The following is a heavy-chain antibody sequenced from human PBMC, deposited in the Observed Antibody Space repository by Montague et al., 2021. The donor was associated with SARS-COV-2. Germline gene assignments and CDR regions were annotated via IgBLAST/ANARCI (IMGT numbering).Heavy chain of an antibody. V-gene: IGHV4-59*08. CDR3: ARHVSGSLTHFHH. CDR1: DGSLSSYY. J-gene: IGHJ1*01. Sequence: SETLSLTCTVSDGSLSSYYWSWIRQPPGKGLEWIGYIHYSGSTNYNPSLKSRVTISVDTSKNQFSLNLSSVTAADTAVYYCARHVSGSLTHFHHWGQGSLVTVSS. CDR2: IHYSGST. D-gene: IGHD1-26*01.